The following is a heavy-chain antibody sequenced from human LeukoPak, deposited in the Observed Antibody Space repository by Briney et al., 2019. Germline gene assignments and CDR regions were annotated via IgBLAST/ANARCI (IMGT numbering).Heavy chain of an antibody. J-gene: IGHJ4*02. CDR1: GGSISSYY. Sequence: PSETLSLTCTVSGGSISSYYWSWIRQPAGKGLEWIGRIYTSGSTNYNPSLKSRVTMSVDTSKNQFSLKLSSVTAADTAVYYCARAHCSGGSCYISYYFDYWGQGTLVTVSS. D-gene: IGHD2-15*01. CDR2: IYTSGST. CDR3: ARAHCSGGSCYISYYFDY. V-gene: IGHV4-4*07.